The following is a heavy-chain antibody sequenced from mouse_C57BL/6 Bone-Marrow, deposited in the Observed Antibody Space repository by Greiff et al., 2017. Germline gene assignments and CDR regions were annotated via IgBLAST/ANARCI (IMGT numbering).Heavy chain of an antibody. CDR3: ARHIYYDYDGGDYFDY. V-gene: IGHV1-56*01. J-gene: IGHJ2*01. Sequence: QVQLKQSGPELVRPGASVKISCKAPGYTFTSHWMQWVRQRPGQGLEWIGEIFPGSGSTYYNEKFKGKATLTVDTSSSTAYMQLSSLTSEDSAVYCCARHIYYDYDGGDYFDYWGQGTTLTVSS. CDR1: GYTFTSHW. CDR2: IFPGSGST. D-gene: IGHD2-4*01.